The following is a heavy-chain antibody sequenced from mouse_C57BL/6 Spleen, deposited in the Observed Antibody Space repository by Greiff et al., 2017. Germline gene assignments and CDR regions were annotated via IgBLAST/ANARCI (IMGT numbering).Heavy chain of an antibody. CDR3: ARKGSSYVGNDFEY. V-gene: IGHV1-72*01. Sequence: VQLQQPGAELVKPGASVKLSCKASGYTFTSYWMHWVKQRPGRGLEWIGRIDPNSGGTKYTEKFKGKATLTVDKPSSTDYMQLSSLTSEDSAVYYCARKGSSYVGNDFEYGGQGTTLTVAS. D-gene: IGHD1-1*01. CDR1: GYTFTSYW. J-gene: IGHJ2*01. CDR2: IDPNSGGT.